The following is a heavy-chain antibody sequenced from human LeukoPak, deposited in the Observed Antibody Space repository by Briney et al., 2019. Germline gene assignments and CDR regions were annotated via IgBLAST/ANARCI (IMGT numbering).Heavy chain of an antibody. CDR3: ARSGYCSGGSCYESGY. D-gene: IGHD2-15*01. CDR1: GFTFSSYW. CDR2: IKQDGSEK. V-gene: IGHV3-7*03. J-gene: IGHJ4*02. Sequence: GGSLRLSCAASGFTFSSYWMSWVRQAPGKGLDWVANIKQDGSEKYYVDSVKGRFTISRDNAKNSLYLQMNSLRAEDTAVYYCARSGYCSGGSCYESGYWGQGTLVTVSS.